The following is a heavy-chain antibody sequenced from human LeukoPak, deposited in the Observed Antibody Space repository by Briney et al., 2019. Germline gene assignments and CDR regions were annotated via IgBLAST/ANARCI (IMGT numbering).Heavy chain of an antibody. CDR1: GGSISSSSYY. J-gene: IGHJ3*02. V-gene: IGHV4-39*07. D-gene: IGHD3-10*01. Sequence: SETLSLTCTVSGGSISSSSYYWGWIRQPPGKGLEWIGSIYYSGSTYYNPSLKSRVTISVDTSKNQFSLKLSSVTAADTAVYYCARDDITMVRGVADAFDIWGQGTMVTVSS. CDR3: ARDDITMVRGVADAFDI. CDR2: IYYSGST.